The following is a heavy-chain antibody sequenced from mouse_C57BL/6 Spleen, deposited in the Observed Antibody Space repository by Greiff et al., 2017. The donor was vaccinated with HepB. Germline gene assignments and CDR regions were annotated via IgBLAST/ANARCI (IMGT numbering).Heavy chain of an antibody. CDR2: IYPGDGDT. J-gene: IGHJ2*01. V-gene: IGHV1-80*01. CDR3: ARWGEGDFDY. CDR1: GYAFSSYW. Sequence: QVQLKQSGAELVKPGASVKISCKASGYAFSSYWMNWVKQRPGKGLEWIGQIYPGDGDTNYNGKFKGKATLTADKSSSTAYMQLSSLTAEDSAVYFCARWGEGDFDYWGQGTTLTVSS.